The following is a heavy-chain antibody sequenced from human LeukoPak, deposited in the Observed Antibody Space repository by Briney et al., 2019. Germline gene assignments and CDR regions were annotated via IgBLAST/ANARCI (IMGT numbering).Heavy chain of an antibody. J-gene: IGHJ6*04. V-gene: IGHV1-69*01. Sequence: GSSVKASCKASGGTLSSYAISWVRQAPGQGLEWMGGIIPIFGTANYAQKFQGRVTITADESTSTAYMELSSLRSEDTAVYYYARIVPICSSTSCYDVWGKGTTVTVSS. CDR3: ARIVPICSSTSCYDV. D-gene: IGHD2-2*01. CDR1: GGTLSSYA. CDR2: IIPIFGTA.